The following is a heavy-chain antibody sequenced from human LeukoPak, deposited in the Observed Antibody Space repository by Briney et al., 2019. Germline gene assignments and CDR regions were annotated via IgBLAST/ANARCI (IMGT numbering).Heavy chain of an antibody. J-gene: IGHJ4*02. CDR2: IKQDGSEK. D-gene: IGHD3-10*01. V-gene: IGHV3-7*05. CDR1: GFTFSSYW. Sequence: PGGSLRLSCAASGFTFSSYWMSWVRHAPGGGLEWVANIKQDGSEKYYVDSVKGRFTIARDNAKNSLYLQMNSLRAEGTAVYYCARDRVTMVRGVNYYFDYWGQGTLVTVSS. CDR3: ARDRVTMVRGVNYYFDY.